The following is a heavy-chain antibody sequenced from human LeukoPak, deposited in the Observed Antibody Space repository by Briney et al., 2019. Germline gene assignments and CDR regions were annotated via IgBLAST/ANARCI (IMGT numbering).Heavy chain of an antibody. Sequence: GGSLRLSCAASGFTFSSYAMSWVRQAPGKGLEWVSAISGNSGTTYYADSVKGRFTISRDNSKNTLYLQMNSLRAEDTAVYYWAKEGYSSTWNADFDYGGQGTLVTVSS. D-gene: IGHD6-13*01. V-gene: IGHV3-23*01. CDR1: GFTFSSYA. J-gene: IGHJ4*02. CDR2: ISGNSGTT. CDR3: AKEGYSSTWNADFDY.